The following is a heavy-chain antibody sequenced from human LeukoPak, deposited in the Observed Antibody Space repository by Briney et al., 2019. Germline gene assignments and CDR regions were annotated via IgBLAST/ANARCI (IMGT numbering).Heavy chain of an antibody. D-gene: IGHD1-26*01. Sequence: GGSLRLSCAPSGFTLTSYGMRWVRQPPVKGLGWVAVISYDGSNKYYADSVKGRFTISRDNSKNTLYLQMNSLRAEDTAVYYCASGSYFDYLDYWGQGTLVTVSS. J-gene: IGHJ4*02. CDR3: ASGSYFDYLDY. V-gene: IGHV3-30*03. CDR2: ISYDGSNK. CDR1: GFTLTSYG.